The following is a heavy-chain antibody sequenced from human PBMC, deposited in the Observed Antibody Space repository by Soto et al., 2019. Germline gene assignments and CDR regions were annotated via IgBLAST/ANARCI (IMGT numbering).Heavy chain of an antibody. Sequence: PGESLKISCKGSGYSFSYYWIGWVRQMPGRGLEWMGIIYPGDSDTRYSPSFQGQVTISADKSISTAYLQWSSLKASDTAMYYCATGMQYSSGWYGFDYWGQGTLVTVSS. V-gene: IGHV5-51*01. CDR1: GYSFSYYW. D-gene: IGHD6-19*01. J-gene: IGHJ4*02. CDR3: ATGMQYSSGWYGFDY. CDR2: IYPGDSDT.